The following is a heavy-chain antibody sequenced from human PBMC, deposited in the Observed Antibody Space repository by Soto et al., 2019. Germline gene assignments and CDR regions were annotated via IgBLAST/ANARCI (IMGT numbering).Heavy chain of an antibody. CDR3: VKRGHWGSYRSRPWYFDY. J-gene: IGHJ4*02. Sequence: GGSLRLSCAASGFTFSSYAMSWVRQAPGKGLEWVSAISGSGGSTYYADSVKGRFTISRDNSKNTLYLQMNSLRAEDTAVYYCVKRGHWGSYRSRPWYFDYWGQGTLVTVSS. D-gene: IGHD3-16*02. CDR2: ISGSGGST. V-gene: IGHV3-23*01. CDR1: GFTFSSYA.